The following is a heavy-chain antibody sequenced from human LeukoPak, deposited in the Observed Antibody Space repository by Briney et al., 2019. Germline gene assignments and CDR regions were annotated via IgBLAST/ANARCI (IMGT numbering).Heavy chain of an antibody. CDR2: IYTSGST. CDR1: GGSISSYY. D-gene: IGHD1-26*01. Sequence: SETLSLTCTVSGGSISSYYWSWIRQPPGKGLEWIGYIYTSGSTNYNPSLKSRVTMSVDTSTNQFSLKLSSVTAADTAVYYCARDGYSGSYLFDPWGRGTLVTVPS. V-gene: IGHV4-4*08. J-gene: IGHJ5*02. CDR3: ARDGYSGSYLFDP.